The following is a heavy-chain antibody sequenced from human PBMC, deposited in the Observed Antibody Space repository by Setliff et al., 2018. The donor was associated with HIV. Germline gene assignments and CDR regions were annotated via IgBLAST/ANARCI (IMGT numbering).Heavy chain of an antibody. V-gene: IGHV4-61*09. Sequence: PSETLSLTCTVSGVSLITTSYYCSWIRQPAGKGLEWIGHVYTSDNTCYNPSLKSRVTILVASSKNQFSLSLSSVTAADTAMYFCARGVAECSRRGYFDLWGPGTLVTVSS. D-gene: IGHD3-10*01. CDR2: VYTSDNT. J-gene: IGHJ4*03. CDR1: GVSLITTSYY. CDR3: ARGVAECSRRGYFDL.